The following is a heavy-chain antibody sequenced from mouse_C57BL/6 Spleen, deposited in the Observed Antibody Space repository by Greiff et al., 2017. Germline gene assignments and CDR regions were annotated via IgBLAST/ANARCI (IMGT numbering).Heavy chain of an antibody. Sequence: EVKLMESGGGLVKPGGSLKLSCAASGFTFSDYGMHWVRQAPGKGLEWVAYISSGSSTIYYADTVKGRFTISRDNAKNTLFLQMTSLRSEDTSMYYCARGVLDYWGQGTTLTVSS. CDR3: ARGVLDY. J-gene: IGHJ2*01. CDR2: ISSGSSTI. V-gene: IGHV5-17*01. CDR1: GFTFSDYG. D-gene: IGHD5-1*01.